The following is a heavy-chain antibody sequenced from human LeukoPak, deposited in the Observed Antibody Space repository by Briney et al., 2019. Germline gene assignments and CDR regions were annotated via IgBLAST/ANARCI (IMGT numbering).Heavy chain of an antibody. CDR1: GYTFTSYG. V-gene: IGHV1-18*01. D-gene: IGHD2-21*02. CDR2: ISAYNGNT. J-gene: IGHJ6*03. Sequence: ASVKVSCKASGYTFTSYGISWVRQAPGQGLEWMGWISAYNGNTNYAQKLQGRVTMTTDTSTSTAYMELRSLRSDDTAVYYCARVVTNPPYYYYYMDVWGKGTTVTVSS. CDR3: ARVVTNPPYYYYYMDV.